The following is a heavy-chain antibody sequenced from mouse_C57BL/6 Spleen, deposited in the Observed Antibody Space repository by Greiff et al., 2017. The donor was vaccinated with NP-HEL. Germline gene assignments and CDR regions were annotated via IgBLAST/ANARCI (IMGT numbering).Heavy chain of an antibody. D-gene: IGHD4-1*02. CDR2: IDPETGGT. Sequence: QVQLQQSGAELVRPGASVTLSCKASGYTFTDYEMHWVKQTPVHGLEWIGAIDPETGGTAYNQKFKSKAILTADKSSSTAYMELRSLTSEDSAVYYCTRLQLGLDYWGQGTTLTVSS. J-gene: IGHJ2*01. V-gene: IGHV1-15*01. CDR1: GYTFTDYE. CDR3: TRLQLGLDY.